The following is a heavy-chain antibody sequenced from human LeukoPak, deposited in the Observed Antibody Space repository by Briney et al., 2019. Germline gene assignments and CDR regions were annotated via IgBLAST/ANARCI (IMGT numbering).Heavy chain of an antibody. CDR2: IYYSGST. J-gene: IGHJ4*02. Sequence: PSETLSLTCTVSGDSISSYYWSWIRQPPGKGLEWTGYIYYSGSTNYNPSLKSRVTISVDTSKNQFSLKLSSVTAADTAVYYCARGEWLLPYFDYWGQGTLVTVSS. V-gene: IGHV4-59*01. CDR1: GDSISSYY. CDR3: ARGEWLLPYFDY. D-gene: IGHD3-3*01.